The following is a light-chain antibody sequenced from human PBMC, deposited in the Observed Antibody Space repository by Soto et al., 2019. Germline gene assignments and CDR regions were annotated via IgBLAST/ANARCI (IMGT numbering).Light chain of an antibody. J-gene: IGLJ1*01. V-gene: IGLV2-14*01. CDR1: SIDVSGYNY. CDR2: EVS. CDR3: SSYTSSSIDYV. Sequence: QSALTQPASVSGSPGQSITISCTGTSIDVSGYNYVSWYQQHPGKAPKLMIYEVSNRPSGVSNRFSGSKSGNTASLTISGLQAEDEADYYCSSYTSSSIDYVFGTGTKPTVL.